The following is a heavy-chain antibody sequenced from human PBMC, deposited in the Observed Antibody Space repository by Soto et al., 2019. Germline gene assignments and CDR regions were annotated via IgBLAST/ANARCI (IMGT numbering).Heavy chain of an antibody. CDR2: IRSKANSYAT. J-gene: IGHJ4*02. Sequence: GGSLRLSCAASGFTFSGSAMHWVRQASGKGLEWVGRIRSKANSYATAYAASVKGRFTISRDDSKNTAYLQMNSLKTEDMAVYYCTISYYDFWSGYYFDYWGQGTLVTVSS. V-gene: IGHV3-73*01. D-gene: IGHD3-3*01. CDR1: GFTFSGSA. CDR3: TISYYDFWSGYYFDY.